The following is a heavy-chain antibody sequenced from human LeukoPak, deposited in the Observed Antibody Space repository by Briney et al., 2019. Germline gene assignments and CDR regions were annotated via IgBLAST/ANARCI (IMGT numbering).Heavy chain of an antibody. CDR1: GFTVSSNY. J-gene: IGHJ4*02. V-gene: IGHV3-66*01. CDR3: ARRYCSGGSCYLDY. Sequence: GGSLRLSCAASGFTVSSNYMGWVRQAPGKGLEWVSVIYSGGSTYYADSVKGRFTISRDNSKNTLYLQMNSLRAEDTAVYYCARRYCSGGSCYLDYWGQGTLVTVSS. CDR2: IYSGGST. D-gene: IGHD2-15*01.